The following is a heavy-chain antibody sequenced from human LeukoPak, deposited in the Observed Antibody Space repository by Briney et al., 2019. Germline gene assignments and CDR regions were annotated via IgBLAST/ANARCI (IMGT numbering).Heavy chain of an antibody. CDR1: GFTFSTYA. D-gene: IGHD3-10*01. CDR3: AKEKNKYGFNGLDY. J-gene: IGHJ4*02. Sequence: GGSLTLSCAASGFTFSTYAMNWVRQAPGKGLEWITSITGNSDNTYYANSVKGRFTISRDNSKNTLYLQMCSLRAAETAVYYCAKEKNKYGFNGLDYWGQGTLVTVSS. CDR2: ITGNSDNT. V-gene: IGHV3-23*01.